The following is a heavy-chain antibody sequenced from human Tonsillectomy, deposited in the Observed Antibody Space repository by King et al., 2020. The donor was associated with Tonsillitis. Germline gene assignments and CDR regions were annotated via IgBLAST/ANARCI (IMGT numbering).Heavy chain of an antibody. CDR3: ARDSAYDDFWRGYFRTHSYYRDV. Sequence: VQLVESGAEVKKPGSSVKVSCKASGGTFSSYAISWVRQSPGQGLEWMGGIIPIFVPANYAQKFQGRVTITADNSTSTAYMELSSLKSEDTAVYYCARDSAYDDFWRGYFRTHSYYRDVGGNGTRVTVSS. J-gene: IGHJ6*03. V-gene: IGHV1-69*06. D-gene: IGHD3-3*01. CDR1: GGTFSSYA. CDR2: IIPIFVPA.